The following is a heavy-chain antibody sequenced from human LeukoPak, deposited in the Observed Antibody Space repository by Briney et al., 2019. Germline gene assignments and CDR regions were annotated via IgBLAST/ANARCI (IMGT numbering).Heavy chain of an antibody. CDR2: IYTSGST. V-gene: IGHV4-4*07. D-gene: IGHD2-2*01. CDR3: ARGGYCSSTSCYFRASDY. CDR1: GGSLSGYY. Sequence: SETLSLTCTVSGGSLSGYYWSWIRQPAGKGLEWIGRIYTSGSTYYNPSLKSRVTMSIDPSKNHFSLKLTSVTAADTAVYYCARGGYCSSTSCYFRASDYWGQGTLVTVSS. J-gene: IGHJ4*02.